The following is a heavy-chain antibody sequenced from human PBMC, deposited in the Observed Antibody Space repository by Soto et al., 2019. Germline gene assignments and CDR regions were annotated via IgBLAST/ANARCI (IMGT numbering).Heavy chain of an antibody. CDR2: SDSSGST. J-gene: IGHJ5*02. CDR1: GGSIRWHY. V-gene: IGHV4-59*11. D-gene: IGHD5-18*01. Sequence: QVQLQESGPGLVEPSETLSLTCTVSGGSIRWHYWSGVRRPPGRRLEWIGYSDSSGSTGYSPSLKSRVTISEDTSKKQFSLKITAVAAADTAFYLCVKGEGYGGPLDPWGQGTLVTVS. CDR3: VKGEGYGGPLDP.